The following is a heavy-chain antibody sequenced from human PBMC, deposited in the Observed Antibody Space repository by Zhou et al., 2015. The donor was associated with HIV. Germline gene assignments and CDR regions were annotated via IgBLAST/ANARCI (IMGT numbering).Heavy chain of an antibody. CDR3: ARDRGEATRPNWRYFDL. Sequence: QVQLVQSGAEVKKPGSSVKVSCKASGGTFSSYGISWVRQAPGQGLEWMGGIIPIFGTVKYAQKFQGRVTINTDISTSTAYMDLRSLRSGDTAVYYCARDRGEATRPNWRYFDLWGR. CDR1: GGTFSSYG. J-gene: IGHJ2*01. V-gene: IGHV1-69*06. CDR2: IIPIFGTV. D-gene: IGHD6-6*01.